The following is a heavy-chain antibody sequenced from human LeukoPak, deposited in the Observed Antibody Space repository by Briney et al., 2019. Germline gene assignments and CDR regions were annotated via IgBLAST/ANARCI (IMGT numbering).Heavy chain of an antibody. V-gene: IGHV3-48*04. Sequence: GGSLRLSCAASGFTFSSYAMHWVRQAPGKGPEWVSYISSSGNTIYYADSVKGRFTISRGNAKNALYLQMNSLRAEDTAVYYCARRRYNWNAIDYWGQGTLVTVSS. J-gene: IGHJ4*02. CDR3: ARRRYNWNAIDY. D-gene: IGHD1-20*01. CDR1: GFTFSSYA. CDR2: ISSSGNTI.